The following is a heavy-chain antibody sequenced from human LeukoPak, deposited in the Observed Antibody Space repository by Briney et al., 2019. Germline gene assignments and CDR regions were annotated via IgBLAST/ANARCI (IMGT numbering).Heavy chain of an antibody. D-gene: IGHD4-17*01. J-gene: IGHJ6*03. Sequence: GRSLRLSCAASGFTFSRHAMHWVRQAPGKGLEWVAVISYDGSNKYYADSVKGRFTISRDNSKNTLYLEMNSLRAEDTAVYYCARLGQATVTTYYYYYYMDVWGKGTTVTVSS. V-gene: IGHV3-30*04. CDR2: ISYDGSNK. CDR1: GFTFSRHA. CDR3: ARLGQATVTTYYYYYYMDV.